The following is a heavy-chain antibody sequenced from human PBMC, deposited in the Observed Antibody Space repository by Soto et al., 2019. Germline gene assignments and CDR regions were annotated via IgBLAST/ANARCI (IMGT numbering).Heavy chain of an antibody. D-gene: IGHD6-25*01. CDR2: ISYDGSNK. V-gene: IGHV3-30-3*01. CDR3: ARDLASYSSGFEWYY. CDR1: GFTFSSYA. J-gene: IGHJ4*02. Sequence: GGSLRLSCAASGFTFSSYAMHWVRQAPGKGLEWVAVISYDGSNKYYADSVKGRFTISRDNSKNTLYLQMNSLRAEDTAVYYCARDLASYSSGFEWYYWGQGTLVTVSS.